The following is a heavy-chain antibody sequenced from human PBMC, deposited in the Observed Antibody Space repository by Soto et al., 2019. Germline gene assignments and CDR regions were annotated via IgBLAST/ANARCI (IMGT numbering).Heavy chain of an antibody. V-gene: IGHV4-59*01. D-gene: IGHD6-13*01. J-gene: IGHJ4*02. CDR2: VYYTGST. CDR3: ARSVAAPGAHIDY. Sequence: SETLSLTCSVSGGSISGSYWSWIRQSPGKGLEWLGYVYYTGSTNYSPSLRSRVSISVDTSKNEFSLRLSSVTAADTAVYFCARSVAAPGAHIDYWGKGTQVTVSS. CDR1: GGSISGSY.